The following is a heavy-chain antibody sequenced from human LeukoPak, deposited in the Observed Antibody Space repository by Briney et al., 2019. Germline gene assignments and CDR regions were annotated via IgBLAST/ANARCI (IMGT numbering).Heavy chain of an antibody. D-gene: IGHD3-22*01. CDR2: SIPIFGTA. CDR3: ARGVDSSGYHQYNWFDP. CDR1: GGTFSSYA. Sequence: ASVKVSCKASGGTFSSYAISWVRQAPGQGLEWMGGSIPIFGTANYAQKFQGRVTITTDESTSTAYMELSSLRSEDTAVYYCARGVDSSGYHQYNWFDPWGQGTLVTVSS. J-gene: IGHJ5*02. V-gene: IGHV1-69*05.